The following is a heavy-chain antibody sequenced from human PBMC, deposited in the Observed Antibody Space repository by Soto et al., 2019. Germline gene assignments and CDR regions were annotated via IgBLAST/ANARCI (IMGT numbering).Heavy chain of an antibody. CDR2: IYYDGST. J-gene: IGHJ4*02. V-gene: IGHV4-34*01. CDR1: GGSFSGYY. CDR3: ARSSIEPRVFMYPFDS. Sequence: PSETLSLTCAVYGGSFSGYYWSWISKPTGKGLEWIGYIYYDGSTYYIPSLESRVAISLDTSKNQFSLSLNSVTAADTAVYYCARSSIEPRVFMYPFDSWGQGTLVTVSS. D-gene: IGHD6-6*01.